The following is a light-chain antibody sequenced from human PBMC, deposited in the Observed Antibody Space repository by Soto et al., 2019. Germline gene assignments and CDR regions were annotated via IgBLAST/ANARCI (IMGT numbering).Light chain of an antibody. CDR3: QQYGSSPPYT. CDR1: QSVSATY. J-gene: IGKJ2*01. Sequence: EIVLTQSPGTLSLSPGERATLSCRASQSVSATYLAWYQQKPGQAPRLLIYGASNRAMRIPDRFSGSGSGTDFTLTISRLEPEDVAVYYCQQYGSSPPYTFGQGTKLEIK. CDR2: GAS. V-gene: IGKV3-20*01.